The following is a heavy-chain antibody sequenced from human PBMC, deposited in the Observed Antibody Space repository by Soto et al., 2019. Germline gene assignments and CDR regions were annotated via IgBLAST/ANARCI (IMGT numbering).Heavy chain of an antibody. J-gene: IGHJ3*01. CDR1: GVTFRSYT. CDR2: TIPVLGVT. CDR3: RCLITGNSDVSDF. V-gene: IGHV1-69*02. D-gene: IGHD2-2*01. Sequence: QVQLVQSGAEVKKPGSSVRVSCKASGVTFRSYTISWVRQAPGQGLEWMGRTIPVLGVTNYAPKFQGRLTIFAEERTSSVKLEWGSRRSEDPAPYYSRCLITGNSDVSDFWGQGKMVTVSS.